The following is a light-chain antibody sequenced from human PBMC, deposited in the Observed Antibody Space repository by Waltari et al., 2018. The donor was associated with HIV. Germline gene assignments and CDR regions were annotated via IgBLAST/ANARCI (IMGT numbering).Light chain of an antibody. CDR2: EGS. Sequence: QSALTQPASVSGSPGQSITIPCTGTSSDVGSYNLVSWYQQHPGKAPKLMLYEGSKRPSGVSNRFSGSKSGNTASLTISGLQAEDEADYYCCSYAGSSLYVFGTGTKVTVL. CDR1: SSDVGSYNL. V-gene: IGLV2-23*01. J-gene: IGLJ1*01. CDR3: CSYAGSSLYV.